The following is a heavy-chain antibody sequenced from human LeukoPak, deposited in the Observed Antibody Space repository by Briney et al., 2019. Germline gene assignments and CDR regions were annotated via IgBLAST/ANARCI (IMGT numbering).Heavy chain of an antibody. CDR2: ISGSSTYI. Sequence: GGSLRLSCAASGFTFSSYSRNWGRQAPGKGLEWVSSISGSSTYIDYADSVKGRFTISRDNAKHALYLQMDSPRAEATAVYYCARDHSSGRYFDFWGQGTLVTVSS. CDR1: GFTFSSYS. CDR3: ARDHSSGRYFDF. J-gene: IGHJ4*02. D-gene: IGHD6-19*01. V-gene: IGHV3-21*01.